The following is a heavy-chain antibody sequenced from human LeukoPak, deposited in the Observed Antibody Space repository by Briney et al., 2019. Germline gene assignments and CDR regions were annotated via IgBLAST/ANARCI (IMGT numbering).Heavy chain of an antibody. V-gene: IGHV5-51*01. CDR2: IYPGDSDT. CDR1: GYSFTSYW. CDR3: ARPLYYHDSSGSLDAFDI. D-gene: IGHD3-22*01. J-gene: IGHJ3*02. Sequence: GESLKISCKGSGYSFTSYWIGWVRQMPGKGLEWMGIIYPGDSDTRYSPSFQGQVTISADKSIGTAYLQWSSLKASDTAMYYCARPLYYHDSSGSLDAFDIWGQGTMVTVSS.